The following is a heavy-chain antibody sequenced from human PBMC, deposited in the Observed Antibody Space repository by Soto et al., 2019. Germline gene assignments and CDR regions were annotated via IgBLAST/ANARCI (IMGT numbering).Heavy chain of an antibody. J-gene: IGHJ4*02. CDR1: GYTLTGYY. Sequence: ASVKVSCKASGYTLTGYYMHWVRQAPGQGLEWMGWIDPNSGGTNYEQKFQGRVTMTRETSISTAYMELSRLRSDDTAVYYCARVPVAGFDYWGQGTLVTVSS. D-gene: IGHD6-19*01. CDR3: ARVPVAGFDY. CDR2: IDPNSGGT. V-gene: IGHV1-2*02.